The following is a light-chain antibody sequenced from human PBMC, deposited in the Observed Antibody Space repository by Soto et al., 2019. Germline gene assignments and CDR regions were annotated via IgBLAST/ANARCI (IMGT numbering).Light chain of an antibody. CDR1: SSNIGSNY. CDR2: KNN. CDR3: AAWDDSLSGVV. J-gene: IGLJ2*01. Sequence: QSVLTQPPSASGTPGQWVTISCSGGSSNIGSNYVYWYHQFPGTAPKLLVYKNNQRPSGTPDRFSGSKSGTSASLVISGLRSEDEADYYCAAWDDSLSGVVFGGGTKVTVL. V-gene: IGLV1-47*01.